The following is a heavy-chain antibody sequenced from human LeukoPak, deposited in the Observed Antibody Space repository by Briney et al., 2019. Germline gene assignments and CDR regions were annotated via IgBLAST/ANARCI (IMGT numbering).Heavy chain of an antibody. J-gene: IGHJ6*02. CDR1: GFTFSSYA. CDR2: IKSKTDGGTT. Sequence: GGSLRLSCAASGFTFSSYAMSWVRQAPGKGLEWVGRIKSKTDGGTTDYAAPVKGRFTISRDDSKNTLYLQMNSLKTEDTAVYYCTTAAANYYYYGMDVWGQGTTVTVSS. CDR3: TTAAANYYYYGMDV. V-gene: IGHV3-15*01.